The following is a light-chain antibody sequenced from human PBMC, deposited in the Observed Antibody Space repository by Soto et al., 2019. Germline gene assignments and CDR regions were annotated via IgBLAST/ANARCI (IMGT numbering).Light chain of an antibody. CDR1: QSISSS. CDR3: QQSYSTPRT. J-gene: IGKJ1*01. CDR2: AAS. V-gene: IGKV1-39*01. Sequence: DIQMTQYPSSLSASVGDRVTITCRASQSISSSLSLYQKTPGTATQLLIYAASSLQSGLPSRFSGSGSGTDFTLTISRLQPEDFATYYCQQSYSTPRTFGQGTKVDI.